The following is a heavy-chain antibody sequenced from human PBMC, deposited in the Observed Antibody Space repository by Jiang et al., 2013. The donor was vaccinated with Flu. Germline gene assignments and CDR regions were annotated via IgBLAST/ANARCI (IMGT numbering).Heavy chain of an antibody. CDR1: GGSISTYY. J-gene: IGHJ4*02. Sequence: SQTLSLTCTVSGGSISTYYWSWIRQPPGKGLEWIGYIYYSGNTNYNPSLKSRVTISVDTSKNQFSLKLSSVTAADTAVYYCARANSGYVDYWGQGTLVTVSS. D-gene: IGHD1-26*01. V-gene: IGHV4-59*08. CDR3: ARANSGYVDY. CDR2: IYYSGNT.